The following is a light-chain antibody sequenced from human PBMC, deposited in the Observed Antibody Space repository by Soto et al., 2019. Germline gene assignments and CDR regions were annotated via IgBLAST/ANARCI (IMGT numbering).Light chain of an antibody. CDR1: QSVSNNY. Sequence: EIVLTQSPGTLSLSPGERATLSCRASQSVSNNYLAWYQQKPGQAPRLVIYGASSRGTGIPDRFSASGSGTDFTLTISILEPEDFAVYYCQQYISSPLTFGQGTKVEIK. J-gene: IGKJ1*01. V-gene: IGKV3-20*01. CDR2: GAS. CDR3: QQYISSPLT.